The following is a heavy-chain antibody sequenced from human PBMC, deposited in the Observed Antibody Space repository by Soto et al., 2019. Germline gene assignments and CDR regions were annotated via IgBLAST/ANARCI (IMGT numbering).Heavy chain of an antibody. CDR1: GGSTSSSDW. V-gene: IGHV4-4*02. CDR2: IHRDGVT. D-gene: IGHD1-26*01. J-gene: IGHJ4*02. Sequence: QVHLQESGPGLVKPSETLSLTCAISGGSTSSSDWCTWVRQPPGEWLEWIGEIHRDGVTNYNSSLKSRLTIALDQSRNHFSLSLTSVTAADAAVYFCAGRPEIHPRWGQGILVPVSS. CDR3: AGRPEIHPR.